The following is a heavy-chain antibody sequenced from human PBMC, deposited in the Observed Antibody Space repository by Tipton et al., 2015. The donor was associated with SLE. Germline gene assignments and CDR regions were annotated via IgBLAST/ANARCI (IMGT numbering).Heavy chain of an antibody. CDR2: ISSNGGST. V-gene: IGHV3-64*01. CDR3: ARDKSSSSQAFDI. J-gene: IGHJ3*02. D-gene: IGHD6-13*01. CDR1: GFTFSSYG. Sequence: SLRLSCAVSGFTFSSYGMHWVRQAPGKGLEYVSAISSNGGSTYYANSVKGRFTISRDNSKNTLYLQMGSLRAEDMAVYYCARDKSSSSQAFDIWGQGTMVTVSS.